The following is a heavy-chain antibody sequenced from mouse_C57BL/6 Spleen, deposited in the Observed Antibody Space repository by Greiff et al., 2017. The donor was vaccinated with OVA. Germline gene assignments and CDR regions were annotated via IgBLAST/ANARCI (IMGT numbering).Heavy chain of an antibody. CDR2: LSNGGGST. Sequence: EVHLVESGGGLVQPGGSLTLSCAASGFTFSDYYMYWVRQTPEKRLEWVAYLSNGGGSTYYADTVKGRFTIPSDNAKNTLSLQMSRLKSEDTAMYYCARQGDGFFDYWGQGTTLTVSS. CDR3: ARQGDGFFDY. D-gene: IGHD2-3*01. J-gene: IGHJ2*01. V-gene: IGHV5-12*01. CDR1: GFTFSDYY.